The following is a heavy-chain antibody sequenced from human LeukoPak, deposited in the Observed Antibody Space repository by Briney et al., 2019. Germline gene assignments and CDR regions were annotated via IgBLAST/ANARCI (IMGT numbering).Heavy chain of an antibody. V-gene: IGHV3-21*01. Sequence: GGSLRLPCAASGFTFSSYSMNWVRQAPGKGLEWVSSISSSSSYIYYADSVKGRFTISRDNAKNSLYLQMNSLRAEDTAVYYCARDLKYSSGWWYGMDVWGQGTTVTVSS. D-gene: IGHD6-19*01. CDR1: GFTFSSYS. CDR2: ISSSSSYI. J-gene: IGHJ6*02. CDR3: ARDLKYSSGWWYGMDV.